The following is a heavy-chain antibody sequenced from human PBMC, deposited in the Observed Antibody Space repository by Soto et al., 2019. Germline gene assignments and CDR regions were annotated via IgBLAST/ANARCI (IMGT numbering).Heavy chain of an antibody. CDR2: ISYDGSNK. CDR1: GFTFSSYA. V-gene: IGHV3-30-3*01. CDR3: ARDLPSGEATIVYYYYGMDV. J-gene: IGHJ6*01. D-gene: IGHD5-12*01. Sequence: QVQLVESGGGVVQPGRSLRLSCAASGFTFSSYAMHWVRQAPGKGLEWVAVISYDGSNKYYADSVKGRFTISRDNSKNTLYLQMNSLRAEDTAVYYCARDLPSGEATIVYYYYGMDVW.